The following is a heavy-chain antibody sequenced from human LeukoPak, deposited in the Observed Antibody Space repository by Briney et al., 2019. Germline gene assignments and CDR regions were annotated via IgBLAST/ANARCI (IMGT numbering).Heavy chain of an antibody. V-gene: IGHV3-23*01. CDR1: GFTFSSYA. CDR2: ISGSGGST. J-gene: IGHJ4*02. CDR3: AKEVIVGVSFDY. D-gene: IGHD1-26*01. Sequence: GGSLRLSCAASGFTFSSYAMSWVRQAPGKGLEWVAYISGSGGSTYYADPVKRRFTISSDNFKNTLYLQMNSLRAEDTAVYYCAKEVIVGVSFDYWGQGTLVTVSS.